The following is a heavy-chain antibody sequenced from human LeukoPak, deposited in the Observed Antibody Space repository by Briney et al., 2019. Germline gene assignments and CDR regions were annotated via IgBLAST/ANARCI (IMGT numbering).Heavy chain of an antibody. D-gene: IGHD5-24*01. CDR3: ARADRDGNKRILD. CDR2: VSYSGTTT. Sequence: PGGSLRLSCSASGFTFSSYSIMWVRQAPGKGLEWVSYVSYSGTTTYYADSVKGRFTISRDNGRNSVSLQMDSLRVEDTAEYFCARADRDGNKRILDWGQGTLVSVSS. CDR1: GFTFSSYS. J-gene: IGHJ4*02. V-gene: IGHV3-48*01.